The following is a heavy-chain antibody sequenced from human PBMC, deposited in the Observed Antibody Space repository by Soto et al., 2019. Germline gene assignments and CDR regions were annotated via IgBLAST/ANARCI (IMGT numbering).Heavy chain of an antibody. V-gene: IGHV4-30-4*01. Sequence: QVQLQESGPGLVKPSQTLSLTCTVSGGSISSGDYYWSWIRQPPGKGLEWIGYIYYSGSTYYNPSPESRVTIPVDTSKNQFSLKLRSVTAADTAVYYCARASPGVTTFWFDPWGQGTLVTVSS. J-gene: IGHJ5*02. CDR3: ARASPGVTTFWFDP. CDR1: GGSISSGDYY. D-gene: IGHD4-17*01. CDR2: IYYSGST.